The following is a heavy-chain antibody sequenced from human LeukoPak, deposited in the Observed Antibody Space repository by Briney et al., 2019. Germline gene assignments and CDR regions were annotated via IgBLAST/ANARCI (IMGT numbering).Heavy chain of an antibody. CDR3: ARGPPLDSGGPQPQGDI. D-gene: IGHD1-26*01. J-gene: IGHJ3*02. V-gene: IGHV4-34*01. CDR2: INHSGST. CDR1: GGSFSGYY. Sequence: SETLSLTCAVYGGSFSGYYWSWIRQPPGKGLEWIGEINHSGSTNYNPSLKSRVTISVDTSKNQFSLKLSSVTAADTAVYYCARGPPLDSGGPQPQGDIWGQGTMVTVSS.